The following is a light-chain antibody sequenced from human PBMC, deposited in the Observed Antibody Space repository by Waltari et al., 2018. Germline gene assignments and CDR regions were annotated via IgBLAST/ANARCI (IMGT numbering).Light chain of an antibody. CDR3: CSYAGSYTFV. CDR2: DVS. Sequence: QSALTQPRSVSGSPGQSVTISCTGTSSDVGAYNSVSWYQQHTGKAPKLMIYDVSKRPSGVPDRFSGSTSCNTASLAISGLQAEDGAEYYCCSYAGSYTFVFGGGTKLTVL. CDR1: SSDVGAYNS. J-gene: IGLJ2*01. V-gene: IGLV2-11*01.